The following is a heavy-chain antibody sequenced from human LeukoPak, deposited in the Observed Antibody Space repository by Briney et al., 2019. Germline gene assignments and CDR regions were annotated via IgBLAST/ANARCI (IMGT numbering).Heavy chain of an antibody. Sequence: ASVKVSCKASGGTFSSYAISWVRQAPGQGLEWMGRIIPIFGIANYAQKFQGRVTITADKSTGTAYMELSSLRSEDTAVYYCAKGEWDRFDPWGQGTLVTVSS. CDR2: IIPIFGIA. D-gene: IGHD1-26*01. V-gene: IGHV1-69*04. J-gene: IGHJ5*02. CDR3: AKGEWDRFDP. CDR1: GGTFSSYA.